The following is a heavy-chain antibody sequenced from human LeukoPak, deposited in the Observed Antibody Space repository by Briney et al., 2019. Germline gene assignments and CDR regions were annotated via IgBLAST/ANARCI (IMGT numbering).Heavy chain of an antibody. CDR2: INHSGST. V-gene: IGHV4-34*01. CDR1: GGSISGYY. CDR3: ARVRGYDFWSGATTGGFDY. D-gene: IGHD3-3*01. Sequence: SETLSLTCTVSGGSISGYYWSWIRQPPGKGLEWIGEINHSGSTNYNPSLKSRVTISVDTSKNQFSLKLSSVTAADTAVYYCARVRGYDFWSGATTGGFDYWGQGTLVTVSS. J-gene: IGHJ4*02.